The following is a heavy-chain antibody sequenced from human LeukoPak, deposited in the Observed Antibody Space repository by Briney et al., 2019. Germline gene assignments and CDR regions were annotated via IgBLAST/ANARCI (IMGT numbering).Heavy chain of an antibody. J-gene: IGHJ4*02. CDR3: GRGHWGLDY. D-gene: IGHD7-27*01. CDR1: GFTFGDYA. CDR2: ISNSGSTI. Sequence: PGGSLRLSCTASGFTFGDYAMSWVRQAPGKGLEWVSYISNSGSTIYYADSVKGRFTTSRDNAMSSLYLQMNSLRAEDTAVYYCGRGHWGLDYWGQGTLVTVSS. V-gene: IGHV3-11*04.